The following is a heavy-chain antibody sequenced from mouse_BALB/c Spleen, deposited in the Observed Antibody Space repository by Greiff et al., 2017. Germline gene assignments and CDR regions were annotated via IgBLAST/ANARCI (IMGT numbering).Heavy chain of an antibody. CDR3: AETARATPYYYAMDY. CDR1: GYTFTDYA. D-gene: IGHD3-2*01. CDR2: ISTYYGDA. Sequence: QVQLKQSGAELVRPGVSVKISCKGSGYTFTDYAMHWVKQSHAKSLEWIGVISTYYGDASYNQKFKGKATMTVDKSSSTAYMELARLTSEDSAIYYCAETARATPYYYAMDYWGQGTSVTVSA. V-gene: IGHV1S137*01. J-gene: IGHJ4*01.